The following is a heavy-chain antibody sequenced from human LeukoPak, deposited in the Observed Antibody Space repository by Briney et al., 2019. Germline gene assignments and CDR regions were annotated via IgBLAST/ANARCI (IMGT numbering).Heavy chain of an antibody. CDR2: ISCHGKTT. J-gene: IGHJ4*02. CDR1: GFMFSDYG. Sequence: GGSLRLSCAASGFMFSDYGMHWVRQAPGKGLEWVAVISCHGKTTYYLDSVKGRFTISRDNSNNTLYLQMNSLRAEDTAVYYCARHVVAVGFDYWGQGTLVTVSS. CDR3: ARHVVAVGFDY. D-gene: IGHD3-22*01. V-gene: IGHV3-30*03.